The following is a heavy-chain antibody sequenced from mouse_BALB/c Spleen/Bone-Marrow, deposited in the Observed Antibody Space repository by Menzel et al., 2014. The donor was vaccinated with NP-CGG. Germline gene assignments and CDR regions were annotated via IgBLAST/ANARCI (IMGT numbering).Heavy chain of an antibody. Sequence: EVVLVESGGGLVQPGGSLKLSCAASGFTFSSYGMSWVRQTPDKRLELVATINSNGGSTYYPDSVKGRFTISRDNAKNTLYRQMSSLKSEDTAMYYCARDYYGSSDYWGQGTTLTVSS. D-gene: IGHD1-1*01. V-gene: IGHV5-6-3*01. CDR1: GFTFSSYG. CDR3: ARDYYGSSDY. CDR2: INSNGGST. J-gene: IGHJ2*01.